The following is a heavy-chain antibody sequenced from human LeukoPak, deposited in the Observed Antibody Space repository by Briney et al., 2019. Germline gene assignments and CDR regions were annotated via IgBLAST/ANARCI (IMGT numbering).Heavy chain of an antibody. CDR3: ARDLRYCSSTSCRSNDYYGMDV. J-gene: IGHJ6*02. CDR2: ISSSGSTI. V-gene: IGHV3-11*01. Sequence: PGGSLRPSCAASGFTFSDYYMSWIRQAPGKGLEWVSYISSSGSTIYYADSVKGRFTISRDNAKNSLYLQMNSLRAEDTAVYYCARDLRYCSSTSCRSNDYYGMDVWGQGTTVTVSS. CDR1: GFTFSDYY. D-gene: IGHD2-2*01.